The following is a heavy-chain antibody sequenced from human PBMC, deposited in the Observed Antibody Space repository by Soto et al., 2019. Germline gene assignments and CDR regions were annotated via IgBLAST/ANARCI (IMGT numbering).Heavy chain of an antibody. J-gene: IGHJ6*02. CDR1: GYTFTGYY. CDR3: ARGTYYYGSGSYTMDV. CDR2: INPNSGGT. Sequence: QVQLVQSGAEVKKPGASVKVSCKASGYTFTGYYMHWVRQAPGQGLEWMGWINPNSGGTNYAQKFQGRVTMTRDTSISTAYMELSRLRSDDTAVYYCARGTYYYGSGSYTMDVWGQGTTVTVSS. V-gene: IGHV1-2*02. D-gene: IGHD3-10*01.